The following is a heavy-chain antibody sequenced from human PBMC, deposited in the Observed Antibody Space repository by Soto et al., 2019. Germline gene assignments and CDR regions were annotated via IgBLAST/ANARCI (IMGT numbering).Heavy chain of an antibody. CDR1: EFSFDDYA. CDR3: ARAVVAATPGYGMDV. D-gene: IGHD2-15*01. CDR2: IYSGGST. V-gene: IGHV3-53*04. J-gene: IGHJ6*02. Sequence: PGGSLRLSCAASEFSFDDYAMSWVRQAPGKGLEWVSVIYSGGSTYYADSVKGRFTISRHNSKNTLYLQMNSLRAEDTAVYYCARAVVAATPGYGMDVWGQGTTVTVSS.